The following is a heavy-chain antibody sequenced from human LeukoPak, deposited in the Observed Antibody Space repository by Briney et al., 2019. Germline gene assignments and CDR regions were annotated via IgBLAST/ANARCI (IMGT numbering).Heavy chain of an antibody. D-gene: IGHD3-3*01. V-gene: IGHV3-23*01. Sequence: GGSLRLSCTASGFTFSSYALSWVRQAPGKGLEWVSAISGSGGSTYYADSVKGRFTISRDNSKNTLYLQMNSLRAEDTAVYYCAKAQTYYDFWSGYPPPHYYYGMDVWGQGTTVTVSS. CDR3: AKAQTYYDFWSGYPPPHYYYGMDV. CDR2: ISGSGGST. CDR1: GFTFSSYA. J-gene: IGHJ6*02.